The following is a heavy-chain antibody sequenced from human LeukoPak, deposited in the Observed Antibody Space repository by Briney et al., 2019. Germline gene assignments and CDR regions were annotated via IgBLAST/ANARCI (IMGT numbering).Heavy chain of an antibody. CDR2: ISGSGGST. CDR1: GFIVSGDF. CDR3: AKVSHSSGWYLDY. V-gene: IGHV3-23*01. Sequence: PGGSLRLSCAASGFIVSGDFMSWVRQAPGKGLEWVSAISGSGGSTYNADSVKGRFTISRDNSKNTLYLQMNSLRAEDTAVYYCAKVSHSSGWYLDYWGQGTLVTVSS. J-gene: IGHJ4*02. D-gene: IGHD6-19*01.